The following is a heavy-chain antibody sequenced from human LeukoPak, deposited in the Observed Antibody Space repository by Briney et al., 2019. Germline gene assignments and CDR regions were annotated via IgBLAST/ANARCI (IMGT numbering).Heavy chain of an antibody. Sequence: SETLSLTCSVSGGSISSSSYYWGWIRQPPGKGLEWIGEIYYSGRAYYNSSLKSRLTISVDTSWNQLSLTLSSVTAADTGVYYCASRRYYDSTGYLDWGQGTLVSVST. CDR3: ASRRYYDSTGYLD. V-gene: IGHV4-39*01. CDR1: GGSISSSSYY. D-gene: IGHD3-22*01. CDR2: IYYSGRA. J-gene: IGHJ1*01.